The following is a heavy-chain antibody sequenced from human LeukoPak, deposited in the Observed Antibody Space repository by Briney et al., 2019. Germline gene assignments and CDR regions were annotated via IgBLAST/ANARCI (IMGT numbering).Heavy chain of an antibody. D-gene: IGHD1-1*01. CDR3: ARDGIQLPDTLDY. CDR2: ISSSGDNGDNT. J-gene: IGHJ4*02. V-gene: IGHV3-23*01. Sequence: GGSLRLSCADSGFAFNNYAMTWVRQAPGKGLQWVSTISSSGDNGDNTYYADSVKGRFTVSRDNSKDTVYLQMNSLRAEDTAVYYCARDGIQLPDTLDYWGLGTLVTVSS. CDR1: GFAFNNYA.